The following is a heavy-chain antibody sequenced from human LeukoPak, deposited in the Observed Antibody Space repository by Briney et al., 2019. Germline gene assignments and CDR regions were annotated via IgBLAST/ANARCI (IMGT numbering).Heavy chain of an antibody. CDR3: ARDVENGIAAAGAQGY. Sequence: PGRSLRLSCAASGFTFSSYGMHWVRQAPGKGLEGVAVIWYDGSNKYYADSVKGRFTISRDNSKNTLYLQMNSLRAEDTAVYYCARDVENGIAAAGAQGYWGQGTLVTVSS. CDR2: IWYDGSNK. D-gene: IGHD6-13*01. V-gene: IGHV3-33*01. J-gene: IGHJ4*02. CDR1: GFTFSSYG.